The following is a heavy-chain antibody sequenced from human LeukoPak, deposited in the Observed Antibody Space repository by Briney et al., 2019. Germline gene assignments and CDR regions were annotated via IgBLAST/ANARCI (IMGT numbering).Heavy chain of an antibody. CDR1: GGTFSSCA. J-gene: IGHJ2*01. CDR3: ASGYDSGTNWYFDL. D-gene: IGHD5-12*01. CDR2: IIPIFGTA. V-gene: IGHV1-69*13. Sequence: SVKVSCKASGGTFSSCAISWVRPAPGQGLEWVGGIIPIFGTANYAQKFQGRVTITADESTSTAYMELSSLRSEDTAVYYCASGYDSGTNWYFDLWGRGSLVTVSS.